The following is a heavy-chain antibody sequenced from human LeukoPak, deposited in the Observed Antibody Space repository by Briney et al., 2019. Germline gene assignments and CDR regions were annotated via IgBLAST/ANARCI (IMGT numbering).Heavy chain of an antibody. CDR2: IYYTGST. J-gene: IGHJ5*02. V-gene: IGHV4-59*12. CDR1: GGSISSYY. Sequence: PSETLSLTCTVSGGSISSYYWSWIRQPPGKGLEWIAYIYYTGSTNYNPSLKSRVTISVDTSKNQFSLKLSSVTAADTAVYYCARGGSGWYSDWFDPWGQGTLVTVSS. CDR3: ARGGSGWYSDWFDP. D-gene: IGHD6-19*01.